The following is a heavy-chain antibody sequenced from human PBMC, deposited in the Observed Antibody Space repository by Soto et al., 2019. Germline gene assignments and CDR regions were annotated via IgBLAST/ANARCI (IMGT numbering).Heavy chain of an antibody. D-gene: IGHD1-26*01. Sequence: ASVKVSCKASGYTFTGYYMHWVRQAPGQGLEWMGWINPNSGGTNYAQKFQGRVIMTRDTSISTAYMELSRLRSDDTAVYYCARTSGSYSLHGMDVWGQGTTVTVSS. CDR2: INPNSGGT. CDR3: ARTSGSYSLHGMDV. CDR1: GYTFTGYY. J-gene: IGHJ6*02. V-gene: IGHV1-2*02.